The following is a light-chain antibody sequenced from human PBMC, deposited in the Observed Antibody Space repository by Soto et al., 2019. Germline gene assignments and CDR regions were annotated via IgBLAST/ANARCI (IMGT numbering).Light chain of an antibody. CDR3: SSYTSSSTLGVV. Sequence: QSALTQPASVSGSPGQSITISCTGTSSDVGGYNYVSWYQQHPAKAPKVMIYDVSNRPSGVSNRFSGSKSGNTASLTISGLLAEDEADYYCSSYTSSSTLGVVFGGGTKLTVL. CDR2: DVS. CDR1: SSDVGGYNY. J-gene: IGLJ2*01. V-gene: IGLV2-14*01.